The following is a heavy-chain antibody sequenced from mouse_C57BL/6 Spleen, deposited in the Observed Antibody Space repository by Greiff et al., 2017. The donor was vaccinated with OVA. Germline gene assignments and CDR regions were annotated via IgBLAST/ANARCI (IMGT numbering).Heavy chain of an antibody. V-gene: IGHV3-6*01. J-gene: IGHJ4*01. CDR1: GYSITGGYY. D-gene: IGHD1-1*01. CDR2: ISYDGSN. CDR3: ARQLTTVYAMDY. Sequence: EVQLQQSGPGLVKPSQSLSLTCSVTGYSITGGYYWNWIRQFPGNKLEWMGYISYDGSNNYNPSLKNRISITRDTSKNQFFLKLNSVTTEDTATYYCARQLTTVYAMDYWGQGTSVTVSS.